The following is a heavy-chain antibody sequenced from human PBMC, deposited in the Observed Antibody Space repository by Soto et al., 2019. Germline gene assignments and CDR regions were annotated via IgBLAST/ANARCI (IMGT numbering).Heavy chain of an antibody. D-gene: IGHD2-2*02. CDR3: ARDRGYQLLYDY. J-gene: IGHJ4*02. CDR1: GFTFSSYG. CDR2: IWYDGSNK. V-gene: IGHV3-33*01. Sequence: QVQLVESGGGVVQPGRSLRLSCAASGFTFSSYGMHWFRQAPGKGLEGVAVIWYDGSNKYYADSVKGRFTIARDNSKNTLYLQKNSLRAEDTAVYYCARDRGYQLLYDYWGQETLVTVSS.